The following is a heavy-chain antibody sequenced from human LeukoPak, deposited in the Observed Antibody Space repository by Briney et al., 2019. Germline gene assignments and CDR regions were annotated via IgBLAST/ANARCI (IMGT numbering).Heavy chain of an antibody. V-gene: IGHV4-39*01. D-gene: IGHD3-9*01. J-gene: IGHJ4*02. CDR3: ARRRDYDILTGYPEYYFDY. Sequence: SETLSLTCTVSGGSISSSSYYWGWIRQPPGKGLEWIGSIYYSGSTYYNPSLKSRVTISVDTSKNQFSLKLSSVTAADTAVYYCARRRDYDILTGYPEYYFDYGGQGTLVTVSS. CDR1: GGSISSSSYY. CDR2: IYYSGST.